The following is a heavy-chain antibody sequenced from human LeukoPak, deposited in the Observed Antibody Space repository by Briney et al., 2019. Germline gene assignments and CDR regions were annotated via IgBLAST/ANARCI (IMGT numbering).Heavy chain of an antibody. V-gene: IGHV4-4*07. CDR1: GGSISSYY. CDR2: IYTSGST. Sequence: ASETLSLTCTVSGGSISSYYWSWIRQPAGKGLEWIGRIYTSGSTNYNPSLRSRVTMSVDTSKNQFSLKLSSVTAADTAVYYCARSGVEHHSYDFWSGYRPFDYWGQGTLVTVSS. CDR3: ARSGVEHHSYDFWSGYRPFDY. J-gene: IGHJ4*02. D-gene: IGHD3-3*01.